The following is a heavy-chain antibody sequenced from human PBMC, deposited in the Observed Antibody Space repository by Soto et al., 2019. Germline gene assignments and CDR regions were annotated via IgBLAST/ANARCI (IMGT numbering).Heavy chain of an antibody. CDR2: IYYSGST. D-gene: IGHD3-3*01. CDR1: GGSISSYY. V-gene: IGHV4-59*01. J-gene: IGHJ6*02. Sequence: SETLSLTCTVSGGSISSYYWSWIRQPPGKGLEWIGYIYYSGSTNYNPSLKSRVTISVDTSKNQFSLKLSSVTAADTAVYCCARGGYDFWSGPYGMDVWGQGTTVTVSS. CDR3: ARGGYDFWSGPYGMDV.